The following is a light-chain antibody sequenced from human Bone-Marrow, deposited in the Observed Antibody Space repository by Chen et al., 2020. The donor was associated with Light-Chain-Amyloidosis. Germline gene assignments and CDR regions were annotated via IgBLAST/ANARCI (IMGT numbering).Light chain of an antibody. CDR2: DDS. CDR3: QVWDRSSDRPV. J-gene: IGLJ3*02. V-gene: IGLV3-21*02. CDR1: NIGSTS. Sequence: SYVLTQPSSVSVAPGQTATIACGGNNIGSTSVPWYQQTPGQAPLLVVYDDSDRPSGIPERLSGSNAGNTATLTSSRDEAGDEADYYCQVWDRSSDRPVFGGGTKLTVL.